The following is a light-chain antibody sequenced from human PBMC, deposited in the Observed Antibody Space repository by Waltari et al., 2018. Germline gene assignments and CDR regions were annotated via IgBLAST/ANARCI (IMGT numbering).Light chain of an antibody. CDR1: QSVSSY. J-gene: IGKJ5*01. Sequence: EIVLTQSPATLSLSPGDRATLSCRASQSVSSYLAWYQQKPGQAPRLLIYDASNRATGIPARFSGSGSGTGFTLTISSLEPEDFAVYYCQQRINWPPSITFGQGTRLEIK. CDR2: DAS. V-gene: IGKV3-11*01. CDR3: QQRINWPPSIT.